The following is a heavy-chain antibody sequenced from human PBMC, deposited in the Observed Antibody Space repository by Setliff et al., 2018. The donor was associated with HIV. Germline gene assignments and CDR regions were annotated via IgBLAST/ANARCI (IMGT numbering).Heavy chain of an antibody. J-gene: IGHJ4*03. Sequence: GALRLSCVASGFRFSTYGMHWVRQAPGKGLEWVTFIWYDGSDKYYLDSVKGRFTISRDNSKNTLYLQMNNLRPEDTAVYYCARTIPAPDPDPERHPFDSWGQGTLVTVSS. D-gene: IGHD2-2*02. CDR2: IWYDGSDK. CDR3: ARTIPAPDPDPERHPFDS. CDR1: GFRFSTYG. V-gene: IGHV3-33*01.